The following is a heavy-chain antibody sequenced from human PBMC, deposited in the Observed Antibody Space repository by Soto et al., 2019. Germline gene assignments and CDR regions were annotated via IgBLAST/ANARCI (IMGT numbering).Heavy chain of an antibody. CDR1: GFSLSTSGVG. CDR2: IYWDDDK. V-gene: IGHV2-5*02. D-gene: IGHD2-15*01. J-gene: IGHJ5*02. Sequence: SGPTLVNPTQTLTLTCTFSGFSLSTSGVGVGWIRQPPGKALEWLALIYWDDDKRYSPSLKSRLTITKDTSKNQVVLTMTNMDPVDTATYYCAHRGVILGCCGGSCYRTWFDPWGQGTLVTVSS. CDR3: AHRGVILGCCGGSCYRTWFDP.